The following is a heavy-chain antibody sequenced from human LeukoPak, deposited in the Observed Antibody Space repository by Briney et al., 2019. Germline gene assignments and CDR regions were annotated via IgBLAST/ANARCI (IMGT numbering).Heavy chain of an antibody. CDR2: INHSGST. CDR1: GPSFSGYY. CDR3: ARFQYYYDSSGPLNWFDP. V-gene: IGHV4-34*01. J-gene: IGHJ5*02. D-gene: IGHD3-22*01. Sequence: PSETLSLTCAVYGPSFSGYYWSWVRQPPGKGLEWLGEINHSGSTNYNPSLKSRVTISVDTSKNQFSLKLSSVTAADTAVYYCARFQYYYDSSGPLNWFDPWGQGTLVTVSS.